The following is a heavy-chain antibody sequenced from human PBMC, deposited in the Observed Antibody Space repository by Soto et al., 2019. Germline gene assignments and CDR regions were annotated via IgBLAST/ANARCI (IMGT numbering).Heavy chain of an antibody. V-gene: IGHV4-34*01. D-gene: IGHD5-18*01. CDR1: GGSFSGYY. CDR3: ARARGTWIQLWTFDY. Sequence: SETLSLTCAVYGGSFSGYYWSWIRQPPGKGLEWIGEINHSGSTNYNPSLKSRVTISVDTSKNQFSLKLSSVTAADTAVYYCARARGTWIQLWTFDYWGQGTLVTVS. CDR2: INHSGST. J-gene: IGHJ4*02.